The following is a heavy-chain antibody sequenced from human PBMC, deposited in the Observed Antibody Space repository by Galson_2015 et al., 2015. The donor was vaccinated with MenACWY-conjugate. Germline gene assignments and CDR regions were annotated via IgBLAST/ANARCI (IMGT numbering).Heavy chain of an antibody. CDR2: ISSSSSTI. J-gene: IGHJ4*02. CDR1: GFTFSSYS. V-gene: IGHV3-48*04. Sequence: SLRLSCAASGFTFSSYSMNWVRQAPGKGLEWVSYISSSSSTIYYADSVKGRFTISRDNAKNSLYLQMNSLRAEDTAVYYCARVISSGSTTLYVDYWGQGTLVTVSS. CDR3: ARVISSGSTTLYVDY. D-gene: IGHD2-2*01.